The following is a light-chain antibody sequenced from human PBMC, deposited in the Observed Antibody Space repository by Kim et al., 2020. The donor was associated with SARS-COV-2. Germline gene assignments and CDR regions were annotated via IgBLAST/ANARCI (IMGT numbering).Light chain of an antibody. V-gene: IGKV3-20*01. CDR1: QSVSSSY. Sequence: EIVMTQSPGTLSLSPGERATLSCRASQSVSSSYLAWYQQKPGQAPRLLIYGASSRATGIPDRFSGSGSGTDFTLTISSLEPEDFAVYYCQQYGSAPYTFGQGTKVEI. CDR2: GAS. CDR3: QQYGSAPYT. J-gene: IGKJ2*01.